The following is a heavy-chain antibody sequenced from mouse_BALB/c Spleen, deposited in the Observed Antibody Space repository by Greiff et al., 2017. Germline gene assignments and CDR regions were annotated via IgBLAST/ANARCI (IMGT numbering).Heavy chain of an antibody. CDR2: IDPSDSET. Sequence: QVQLQQPGAELVKPGAPVKLSCKASGYTFTSYWMNWVKQRPGRGLEWIGRIDPSDSETHYNQKFKDKATLTVDKSSSTAYIQLSSLTSEDSAVYYCAPGEGRGFAYWGQGTLVTVSA. CDR3: APGEGRGFAY. V-gene: IGHV1-69*02. J-gene: IGHJ3*01. CDR1: GYTFTSYW.